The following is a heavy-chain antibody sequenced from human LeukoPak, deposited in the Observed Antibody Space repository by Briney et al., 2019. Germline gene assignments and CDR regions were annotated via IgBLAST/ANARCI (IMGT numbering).Heavy chain of an antibody. CDR1: GGSISSSSYY. J-gene: IGHJ5*02. CDR2: IYYSGST. V-gene: IGHV4-39*07. CDR3: ARDRDVRGWFDP. D-gene: IGHD5-24*01. Sequence: SETLSLTCTVSGGSISSSSYYWGWIRQPPGKGLEWIGSIYYSGSTYYNPSLKSRVTISVDTSKNQFSLKLTSVTAADTAVYYCARDRDVRGWFDPWGQGTLVIVSS.